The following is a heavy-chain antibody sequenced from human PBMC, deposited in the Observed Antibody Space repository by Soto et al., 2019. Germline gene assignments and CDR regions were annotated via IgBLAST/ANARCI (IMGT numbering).Heavy chain of an antibody. D-gene: IGHD6-19*01. CDR2: ISAYNGNT. CDR3: AREYSSGWYSYYGMDV. V-gene: IGHV1-18*01. J-gene: IGHJ6*02. Sequence: ASVKVSCKASGYTFTSYGISWVRQAPGQGLEWMGWISAYNGNTNYAQKLQGRVTMTTDTSTSTAYMELRGLRSDDTAVYYCAREYSSGWYSYYGMDVWGQGTTVTVSS. CDR1: GYTFTSYG.